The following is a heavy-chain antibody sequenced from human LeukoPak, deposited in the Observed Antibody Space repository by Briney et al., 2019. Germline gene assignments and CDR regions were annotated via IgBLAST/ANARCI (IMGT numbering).Heavy chain of an antibody. J-gene: IGHJ4*02. Sequence: SVKLSCKASGGTFSSYAISWVRQAPGQGLEWMGGIIPIFGTANYAQKCQGRVTITADESTSTAYMELSSLRSEDTAVYYCARVAVYCSGGSCYLPDLSYFDYWGQGTLVTVSS. CDR2: IIPIFGTA. D-gene: IGHD2-15*01. V-gene: IGHV1-69*13. CDR3: ARVAVYCSGGSCYLPDLSYFDY. CDR1: GGTFSSYA.